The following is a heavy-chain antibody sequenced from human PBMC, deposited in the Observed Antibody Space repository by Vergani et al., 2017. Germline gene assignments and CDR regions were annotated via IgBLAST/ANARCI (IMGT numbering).Heavy chain of an antibody. J-gene: IGHJ3*02. V-gene: IGHV3-48*03. CDR3: ARGLELRYDAFDI. Sequence: EVQLVESGGGLVQPGGSLRLSCAASGFTFSSYEMNWVRQAPGKGLEWVSYISSSGSTIYYADSVKGRFTISRDNAKNSLYLQMNSLRAEDTAVYYCARGLELRYDAFDIWGQGTMVTVSS. CDR2: ISSSGSTI. CDR1: GFTFSSYE. D-gene: IGHD1-7*01.